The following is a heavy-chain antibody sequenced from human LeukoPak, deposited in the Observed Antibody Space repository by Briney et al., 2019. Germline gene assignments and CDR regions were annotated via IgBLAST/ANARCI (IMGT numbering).Heavy chain of an antibody. CDR3: ARLLSGNYYPYDY. Sequence: GGSLRLSCAASGFTFSNYAMTWVRQAPGKGLQWVSSISNSGGNAYYADSVKGRFTISRDNSKNTLYLQMSSLRAADTAVYYCARLLSGNYYPYDYWGQGTLVTVSS. D-gene: IGHD1-26*01. CDR1: GFTFSNYA. CDR2: ISNSGGNA. J-gene: IGHJ4*02. V-gene: IGHV3-23*01.